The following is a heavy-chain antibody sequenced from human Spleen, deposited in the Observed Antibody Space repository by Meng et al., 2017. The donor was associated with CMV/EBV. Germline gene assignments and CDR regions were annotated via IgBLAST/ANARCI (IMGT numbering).Heavy chain of an antibody. CDR1: GFTFSTYA. Sequence: GESLKISCAVSGFTFSTYAVSWVRQAPGKGLEWVSSIGSSGVYVYYADSVKGRFTISRDNAKNSLYLQMNSLRAEDTAVYYCARDVGELLYYFDYWGQGTLVTVSS. J-gene: IGHJ4*02. V-gene: IGHV3-21*01. D-gene: IGHD1-26*01. CDR2: IGSSGVYV. CDR3: ARDVGELLYYFDY.